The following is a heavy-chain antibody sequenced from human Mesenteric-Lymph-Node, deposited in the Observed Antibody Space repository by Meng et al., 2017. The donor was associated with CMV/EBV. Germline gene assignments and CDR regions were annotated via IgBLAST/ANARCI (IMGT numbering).Heavy chain of an antibody. Sequence: GESLKISCVASGFTFSVYDMHWVRQAPGKGLEWVALISYDGTMTYYADSVKGRFTISRDNSEHTLSLQMNNLRIEDTAVYYCARVVGGYYQKYYFDSWGQGTLVTVSS. V-gene: IGHV3-30*19. D-gene: IGHD3-22*01. J-gene: IGHJ4*02. CDR3: ARVVGGYYQKYYFDS. CDR2: ISYDGTMT. CDR1: GFTFSVYD.